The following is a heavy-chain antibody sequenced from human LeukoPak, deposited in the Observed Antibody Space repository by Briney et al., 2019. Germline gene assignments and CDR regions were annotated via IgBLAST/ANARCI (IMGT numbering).Heavy chain of an antibody. CDR3: ARAGDSADFDY. Sequence: SETLSLTCTISGGSISSGGYYWSWIRQHPGKGLEWIGYIYGGGITFYNSSLKSRVTISADTSRNQFSLKLNSVTAADTAVYYCARAGDSADFDYWGQGTLVTVSS. CDR2: IYGGGIT. J-gene: IGHJ4*02. CDR1: GGSISSGGYY. V-gene: IGHV4-31*03. D-gene: IGHD5-12*01.